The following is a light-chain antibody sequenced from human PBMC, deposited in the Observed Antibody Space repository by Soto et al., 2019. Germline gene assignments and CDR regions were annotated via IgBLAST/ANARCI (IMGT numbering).Light chain of an antibody. V-gene: IGLV3-21*02. Sequence: SYVLTQPPLGSVAPGQKASISCEGNSLCSKSLHWYQQRPGQAPVLVVYDDTNRPSGIPERFSGSNSGNTATLTVSRVEAGDEADYYCQLWDGSGGVFGGGTKLTVL. CDR3: QLWDGSGGV. J-gene: IGLJ2*01. CDR1: SLCSKS. CDR2: DDT.